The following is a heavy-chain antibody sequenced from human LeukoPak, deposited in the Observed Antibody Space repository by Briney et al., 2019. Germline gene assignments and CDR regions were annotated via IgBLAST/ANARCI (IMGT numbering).Heavy chain of an antibody. V-gene: IGHV4-59*01. J-gene: IGHJ3*02. CDR1: GGSFGNYY. CDR3: ARDFSAAFDI. CDR2: IYDSGTT. Sequence: SETLSLTCTVSGGSFGNYYWSWIRQPPGQGLEWIGYIYDSGTTNYNPSLKSRVTISVDTSKNQFSLKLSSVTAADTVVYYYARDFSAAFDIWGQGTMVTVSS. D-gene: IGHD2/OR15-2a*01.